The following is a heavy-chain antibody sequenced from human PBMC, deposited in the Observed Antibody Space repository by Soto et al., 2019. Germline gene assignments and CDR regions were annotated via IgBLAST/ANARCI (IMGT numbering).Heavy chain of an antibody. D-gene: IGHD1-26*01. Sequence: SQTLSLTCAISGDSVSSKSAAWNWIRHSPSRGLEWLGRIYYRSKWSTDYAVSVESRITINPDTSKNQFSLHLNSVTPEDTAVYYCTRALAGSYDSWGQGTLVTSPQ. CDR2: IYYRSKWST. J-gene: IGHJ5*01. CDR3: TRALAGSYDS. V-gene: IGHV6-1*01. CDR1: GDSVSSKSAA.